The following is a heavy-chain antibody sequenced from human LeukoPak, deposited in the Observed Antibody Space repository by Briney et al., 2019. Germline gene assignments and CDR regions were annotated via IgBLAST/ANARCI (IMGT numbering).Heavy chain of an antibody. CDR3: ARGEPGAYYYGSGNYLGSFDY. D-gene: IGHD3-10*01. CDR2: IYYSGST. CDR1: GGSIGSSSYY. J-gene: IGHJ4*02. V-gene: IGHV4-39*01. Sequence: SETLSLTCTVSGGSIGSSSYYWGWIRQPPGKGLEWIGSIYYSGSTYYNPSLKSRVTISVDTSKNQFSLKLSSVTAADTAVYYCARGEPGAYYYGSGNYLGSFDYWGQGTLVTVSS.